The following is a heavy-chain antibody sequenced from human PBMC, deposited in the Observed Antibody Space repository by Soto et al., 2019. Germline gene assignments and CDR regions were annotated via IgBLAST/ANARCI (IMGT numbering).Heavy chain of an antibody. V-gene: IGHV3-74*01. Sequence: GGSLRLSCAAPGFTFSSYWMHWVRQAPGKGLVWVLRINSDGSSTSYADSVKGRFTISRDNAKNTLYLQMNSLRAEDTAVYYCASNYGDYCLDYWGQGTLVTVSS. CDR3: ASNYGDYCLDY. CDR2: INSDGSST. J-gene: IGHJ4*02. CDR1: GFTFSSYW. D-gene: IGHD4-17*01.